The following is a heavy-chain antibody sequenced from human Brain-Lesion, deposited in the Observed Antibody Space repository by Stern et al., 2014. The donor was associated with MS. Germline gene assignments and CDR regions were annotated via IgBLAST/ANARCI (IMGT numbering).Heavy chain of an antibody. V-gene: IGHV3-66*02. CDR3: ARDRVTTVTTYYFDS. Sequence: EVQLVESRGGLVQPGGSLRLSCAASGFTVSNYYMSWVRQAPGKGLEWVSIIYTSGKTYYADSVRGRFVISRDKSKSTLYLQMDSLRPEDTAVYYCARDRVTTVTTYYFDSWGQGTRVTVSS. J-gene: IGHJ4*02. D-gene: IGHD4-17*01. CDR2: IYTSGKT. CDR1: GFTVSNYY.